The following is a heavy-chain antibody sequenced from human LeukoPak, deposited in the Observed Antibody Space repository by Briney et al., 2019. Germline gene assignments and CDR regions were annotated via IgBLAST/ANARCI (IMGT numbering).Heavy chain of an antibody. D-gene: IGHD3-22*01. CDR2: FDPEDGET. Sequence: GASVKVSCKVSGYTLTELSMHWVRQAPGKGLEWMGGFDPEDGETIYAQKFQGRVTMTEDTSTDTAYMELSSLRSEDTAVYYCATGIYDSSGYYYAFDYWGQGTLVTVS. CDR3: ATGIYDSSGYYYAFDY. V-gene: IGHV1-24*01. CDR1: GYTLTELS. J-gene: IGHJ4*02.